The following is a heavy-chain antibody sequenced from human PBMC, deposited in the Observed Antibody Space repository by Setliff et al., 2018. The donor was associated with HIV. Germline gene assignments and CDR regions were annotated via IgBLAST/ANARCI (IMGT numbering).Heavy chain of an antibody. CDR2: INHSGST. CDR1: GGSFSGYY. CDR3: ARLRQWLAFFDS. Sequence: ASETLSLTCAVYGGSFSGYYWSWIRQPPGKGLEWIGEINHSGSTNYNPSLKSRVTISVDTSKNQFSLKLSSATAADTAVYYCARLRQWLAFFDSWGQGTLVTVSS. V-gene: IGHV4-34*01. J-gene: IGHJ4*02. D-gene: IGHD6-19*01.